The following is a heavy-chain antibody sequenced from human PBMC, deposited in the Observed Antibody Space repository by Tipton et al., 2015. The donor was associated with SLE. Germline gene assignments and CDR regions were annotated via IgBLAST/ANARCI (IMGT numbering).Heavy chain of an antibody. Sequence: SLRLSCAASGFTFSSYAMSWVRQAPGKGLEWVSGISSSGGSTYYADSVKGRFTISRDNSINTLFLQMNSLRAEDTAVYYCAKVWGSIPTPRYFDYWGQGTLVTVSS. CDR1: GFTFSSYA. D-gene: IGHD3-16*01. CDR3: AKVWGSIPTPRYFDY. J-gene: IGHJ4*02. V-gene: IGHV3-23*01. CDR2: ISSSGGST.